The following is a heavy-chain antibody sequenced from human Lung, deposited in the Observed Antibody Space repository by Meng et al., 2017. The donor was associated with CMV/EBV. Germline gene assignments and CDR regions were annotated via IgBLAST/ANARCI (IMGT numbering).Heavy chain of an antibody. CDR2: MNPNRGTT. Sequence: LLQSGAEVKKPGGSVKGSCNTSGYTFTNYDINWVLQGTGRGLEWMGWMNPNRGTTGYAQKFQGRVTMTRNISKSTAYMDLSILRSEDTAVYYCATGVTDFEYWGQGTLVTVSS. V-gene: IGHV1-8*01. D-gene: IGHD2-21*02. CDR1: GYTFTNYD. CDR3: ATGVTDFEY. J-gene: IGHJ4*02.